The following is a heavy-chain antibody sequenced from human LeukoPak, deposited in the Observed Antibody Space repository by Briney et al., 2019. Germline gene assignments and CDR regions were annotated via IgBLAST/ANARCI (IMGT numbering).Heavy chain of an antibody. Sequence: ASVKVSCKASGYTFTSYYMHWVRQAPAQGLEWVGIINPSGGSTSYAQKFQGRVTMTSDTSTSTVYMEVSSLRSEDTAVYYCARVAYGGNFPFGYWGQGTLVTVSS. D-gene: IGHD4-23*01. CDR1: GYTFTSYY. V-gene: IGHV1-46*01. CDR3: ARVAYGGNFPFGY. CDR2: INPSGGST. J-gene: IGHJ4*02.